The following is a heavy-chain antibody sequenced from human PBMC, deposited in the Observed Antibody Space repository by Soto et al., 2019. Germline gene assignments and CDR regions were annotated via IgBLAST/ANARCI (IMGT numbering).Heavy chain of an antibody. CDR3: ARDVNGPDY. CDR2: ISYDGSNK. Sequence: GGSLRLSCAASGFTFSSYDMHWVRQAPGKGLEWVAFISYDGSNKYYGDSVKGRFTISRDNAKSSLDLQMDSLRAEDTAVYYCARDVNGPDYWGQGAPVTVSS. V-gene: IGHV3-30*03. J-gene: IGHJ4*02. CDR1: GFTFSSYD.